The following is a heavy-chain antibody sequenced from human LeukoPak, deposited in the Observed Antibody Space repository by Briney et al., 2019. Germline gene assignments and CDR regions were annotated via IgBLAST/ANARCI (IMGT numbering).Heavy chain of an antibody. D-gene: IGHD4-23*01. CDR1: GFTFSSYA. CDR2: ISYDGSNK. J-gene: IGHJ4*02. V-gene: IGHV3-30-3*01. CDR3: AKDAGGNSN. Sequence: PGGSLRLSCAASGFTFSSYAMHWVRQAPGKGLEWVAVISYDGSNKYYADSVKGRFTISRDNSKNTLYLQMNSLRAEDTAVYYCAKDAGGNSNWGQGTLVTVSS.